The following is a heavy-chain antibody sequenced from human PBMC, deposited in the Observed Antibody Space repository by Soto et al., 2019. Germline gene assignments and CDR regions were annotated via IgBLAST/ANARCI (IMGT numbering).Heavy chain of an antibody. CDR2: IYHSGTA. Sequence: SETLSLTCAVSGVSISNNHFWKWVRQPPGKGLEWIGEIYHSGTANYDPSLNSRVTISVDKSNNQFSLTLNSVTAADTAVYYCARRRITTFGVVITGYGMDVWGQGTTVTVSS. CDR1: GVSISNNHF. D-gene: IGHD3-3*01. CDR3: ARRRITTFGVVITGYGMDV. J-gene: IGHJ6*02. V-gene: IGHV4-4*02.